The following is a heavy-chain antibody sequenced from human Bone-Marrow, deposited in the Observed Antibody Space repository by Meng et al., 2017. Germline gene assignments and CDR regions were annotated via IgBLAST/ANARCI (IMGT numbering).Heavy chain of an antibody. CDR3: TTDLPFTEGGVITT. CDR2: ISHEGSST. V-gene: IGHV3-30*03. D-gene: IGHD3-16*02. CDR1: GFTFSSSV. J-gene: IGHJ5*02. Sequence: QGHLVGSGGGVVQSGRSLRLSCVASGFTFSSSVMHWVRQAPGKGLEWVAGISHEGSSTYYADSVKGRLTVSRDNFRNTMVLQMDSLRVEDTAVYYCTTDLPFTEGGVITTWGQGTLVTVSS.